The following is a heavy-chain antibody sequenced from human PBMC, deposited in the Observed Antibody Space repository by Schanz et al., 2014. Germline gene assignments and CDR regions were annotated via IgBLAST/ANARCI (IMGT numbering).Heavy chain of an antibody. Sequence: EVQLVESGGGLVQPGGSLRLSCAASGFGFSSYSMNWVRQAPGKGLEWVSFIYIGGNTYYADSVKGRFTISSDNSKSTLYLQMSSLRAEDTAVYYCAKSQGSSFDSWGQGTLVTVSS. J-gene: IGHJ4*02. CDR2: IYIGGNT. V-gene: IGHV3-66*01. CDR1: GFGFSSYS. CDR3: AKSQGSSFDS. D-gene: IGHD6-13*01.